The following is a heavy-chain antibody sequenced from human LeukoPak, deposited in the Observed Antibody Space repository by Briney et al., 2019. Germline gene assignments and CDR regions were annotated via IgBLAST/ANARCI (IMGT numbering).Heavy chain of an antibody. CDR3: ARHVRFEGVDY. D-gene: IGHD3-16*01. V-gene: IGHV3-7*01. CDR2: IKQDGSEK. Sequence: SGGSRRLSAAAPGFIVGSYWMSSVRQAPGKGMEWVANIKQDGSEKYYVDSVKGRFTISRDNAKNSLFLQMNSLRAEDTAVYYCARHVRFEGVDYWGQGTLVTVSS. J-gene: IGHJ4*02. CDR1: GFIVGSYW.